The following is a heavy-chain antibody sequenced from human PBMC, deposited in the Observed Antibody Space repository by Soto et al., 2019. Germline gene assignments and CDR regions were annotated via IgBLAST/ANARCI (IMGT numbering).Heavy chain of an antibody. CDR1: GFTFSSYG. V-gene: IGHV3-30*18. J-gene: IGHJ6*02. Sequence: GGSLRLSCAASGFTFSSYGMHWVRQAPGKGLEWVAVISYDGSNKYYADSVKGRFTISRDNSKNTLYLQMNSLRAEDTAVYYCAKPPSYGMDVWGQGTTVTVS. CDR3: AKPPSYGMDV. CDR2: ISYDGSNK.